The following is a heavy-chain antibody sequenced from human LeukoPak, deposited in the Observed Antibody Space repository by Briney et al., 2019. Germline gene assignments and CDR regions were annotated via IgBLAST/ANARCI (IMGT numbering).Heavy chain of an antibody. V-gene: IGHV3-9*01. CDR2: VGWHGGSI. J-gene: IGHJ4*02. Sequence: GGSLRLFCVASGFMFDDYAIHWVRQAPGKGLEWVSGVGWHGGSIGYADSVKGRFTISRDNAKKTLYLQMNSLTAEDSAVYFCAKRYFEGDIFDRHFDSWGQGTLVTVSS. D-gene: IGHD3-9*01. CDR3: AKRYFEGDIFDRHFDS. CDR1: GFMFDDYA.